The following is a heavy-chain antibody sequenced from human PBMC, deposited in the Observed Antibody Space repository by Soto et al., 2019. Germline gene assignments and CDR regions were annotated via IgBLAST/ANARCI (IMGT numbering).Heavy chain of an antibody. V-gene: IGHV3-21*04. CDR3: AKDRLAGNFDY. CDR1: GFTFSSYS. Sequence: GGSLRLSCAASGFTFSSYSMNWVRQAPGKGLEWVSSITSSSSYIYYADSVKGRFTISRDNSKNSLYLQMNGLRDEDTAVYYCAKDRLAGNFDYWGQGTQVTVSS. J-gene: IGHJ4*02. CDR2: ITSSSSYI.